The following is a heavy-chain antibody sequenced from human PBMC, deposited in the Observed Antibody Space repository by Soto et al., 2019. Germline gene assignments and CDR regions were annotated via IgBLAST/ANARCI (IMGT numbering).Heavy chain of an antibody. Sequence: ASVKVSCKASGYTFTDYHVHWVRQAPGQGLEWMGWINPYNGATNYAQKFQGRVSLTRDTSISTAHLELNSLKSDDTAMYYCATTSGQYSSACQKLDVWGQGTTVTVSS. CDR3: ATTSGQYSSACQKLDV. CDR1: GYTFTDYH. CDR2: INPYNGAT. V-gene: IGHV1-2*02. D-gene: IGHD6-19*01. J-gene: IGHJ6*02.